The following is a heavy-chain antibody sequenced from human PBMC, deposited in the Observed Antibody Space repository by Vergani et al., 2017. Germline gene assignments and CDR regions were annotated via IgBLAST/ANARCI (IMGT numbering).Heavy chain of an antibody. CDR1: DSSIMTNPY. CDR3: ARHRGSGGFFPSSYFYLIDV. J-gene: IGHJ6*02. Sequence: QVQLQESGPGLVKPSETLTLTCDVSDSSIMTNPYWGWFRQSPGKGLEWIGCIHHSGDTHYNSSLKSRVSISIVSSSKFSLSLTSVTAADTAIYYCARHRGSGGFFPSSYFYLIDVWGHGTTVTVSS. CDR2: IHHSGDT. D-gene: IGHD3-10*01. V-gene: IGHV4-38-2*01.